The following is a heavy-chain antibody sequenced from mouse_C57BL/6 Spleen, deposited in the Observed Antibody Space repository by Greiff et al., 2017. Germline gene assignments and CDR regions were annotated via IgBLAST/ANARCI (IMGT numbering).Heavy chain of an antibody. CDR2: IWTGGGT. CDR3: ARNEVGYCYGSSYSYWYFDV. CDR1: GFSLTSYA. D-gene: IGHD1-1*01. J-gene: IGHJ1*03. Sequence: QVQLKESGPGLVAPSQSLSITCTVSGFSLTSYAISWVRQPPGKGLEWLGVIWTGGGTNYNSALKSRLSISKDNSKSQVFLKMNSLQTDDTARYYCARNEVGYCYGSSYSYWYFDVWGTGTTVTVSS. V-gene: IGHV2-9-1*01.